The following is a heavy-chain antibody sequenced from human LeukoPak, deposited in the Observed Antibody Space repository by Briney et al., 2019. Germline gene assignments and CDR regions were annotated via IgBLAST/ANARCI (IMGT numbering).Heavy chain of an antibody. Sequence: PSETLSLTGNVSGGSISSYQWNWIRQPAGKGLEWIGLIYTSGSTNYNASLRSRVTISVDKSKNQLSLNLSSVTAADTAVYYCARWDAVVAFDIWGQGTMVTVSS. CDR2: IYTSGST. CDR1: GGSISSYQ. J-gene: IGHJ3*02. D-gene: IGHD4-23*01. CDR3: ARWDAVVAFDI. V-gene: IGHV4-4*07.